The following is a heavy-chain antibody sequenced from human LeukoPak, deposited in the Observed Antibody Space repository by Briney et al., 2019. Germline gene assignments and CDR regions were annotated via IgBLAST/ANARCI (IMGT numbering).Heavy chain of an antibody. D-gene: IGHD3-10*01. CDR1: GFTFSSYA. CDR2: ISYDGSNK. V-gene: IGHV3-30-3*01. Sequence: GGSLRLSCAASGFTFSSYAMRWVRQAPGKGLEWVAVISYDGSNKYYADSVKGRFTISRDNSKNTLYLQMNSLRAEDTAVYYCARDAILGGGSGRISRAYFDYWGQGTLVTVSS. J-gene: IGHJ4*02. CDR3: ARDAILGGGSGRISRAYFDY.